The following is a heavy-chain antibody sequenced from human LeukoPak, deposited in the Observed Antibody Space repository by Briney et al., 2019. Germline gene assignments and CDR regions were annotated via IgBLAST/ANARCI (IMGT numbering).Heavy chain of an antibody. CDR1: GFTFSSYA. V-gene: IGHV3-64*01. D-gene: IGHD2-2*01. Sequence: PGGSLRLSCAASGFTFSSYAMHWVRQAPGKGLEYVSAISSNGGSTYYANSVKGRFTISRDNSKNTLYLQMGSLRAEDTAVYYCAKDSSSQYQLLSGGDYWGQGTLVTVSS. J-gene: IGHJ4*02. CDR2: ISSNGGST. CDR3: AKDSSSQYQLLSGGDY.